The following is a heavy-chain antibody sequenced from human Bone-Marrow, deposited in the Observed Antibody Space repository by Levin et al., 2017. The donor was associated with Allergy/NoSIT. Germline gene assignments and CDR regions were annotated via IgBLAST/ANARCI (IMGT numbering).Heavy chain of an antibody. CDR2: IYSGGST. J-gene: IGHJ4*02. CDR3: ARGWFGEWLSH. Sequence: GGSLRLSCAASGFTFSSYYISXXXXXXGKGPEWVSVIYSGGSTYYADSVKGRFTISRDNSKNTLYLQMNSLRAEDTAVYYCARGWFGEWLSHWGQGTLVTVSS. V-gene: IGHV3-53*01. D-gene: IGHD3-10*01. CDR1: GFTFSSYY.